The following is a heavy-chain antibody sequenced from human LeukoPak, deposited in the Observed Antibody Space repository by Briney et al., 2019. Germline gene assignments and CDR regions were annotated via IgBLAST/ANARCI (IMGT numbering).Heavy chain of an antibody. CDR2: IKQDGSEK. CDR3: TREGILAGVDY. V-gene: IGHV3-7*01. CDR1: GFTFSSYG. J-gene: IGHJ4*02. Sequence: GGSLRLSCAASGFTFSSYGMHWVRRAPGKGLEWVANIKQDGSEKNYVDSVKGRFTISRDNAKNSMSLQMNSLRAEDTAVYYCTREGILAGVDYWGQGTLVTVSS. D-gene: IGHD6-13*01.